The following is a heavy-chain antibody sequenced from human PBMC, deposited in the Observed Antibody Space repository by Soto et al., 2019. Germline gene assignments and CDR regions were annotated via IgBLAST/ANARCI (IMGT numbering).Heavy chain of an antibody. CDR2: IIPIFGTA. J-gene: IGHJ5*02. CDR3: AREEAGSSPPYNWFDP. Sequence: SVKVSCKASGGTFSSYAISWVRQAPGQGLEWMGGIIPIFGTANYAQKFQGRVTITADESTSTAYMELSSLRSEDTAVYYCAREEAGSSPPYNWFDPWGQGTLVTVSS. V-gene: IGHV1-69*13. D-gene: IGHD1-26*01. CDR1: GGTFSSYA.